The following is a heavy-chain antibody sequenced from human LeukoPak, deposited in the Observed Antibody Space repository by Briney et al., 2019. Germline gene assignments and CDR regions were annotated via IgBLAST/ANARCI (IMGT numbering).Heavy chain of an antibody. CDR1: GFTFSSYS. D-gene: IGHD1-26*01. CDR2: ISSSSSYI. CDR3: ARGVGATYNWFDP. J-gene: IGHJ5*02. Sequence: GGSLRLSCAASGFTFSSYSMNWVRQAPGKGLEWVSSISSSSSYIYYADSVKGRFTISRDNAKNSLYLQMNSLRAEDTAVYYCARGVGATYNWFDPWGQGTLVTVSS. V-gene: IGHV3-21*01.